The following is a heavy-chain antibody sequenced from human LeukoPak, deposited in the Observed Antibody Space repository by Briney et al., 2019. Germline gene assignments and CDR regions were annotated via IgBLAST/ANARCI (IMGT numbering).Heavy chain of an antibody. J-gene: IGHJ3*02. CDR2: IIPICGTA. CDR1: GGTFSSYA. V-gene: IGHV1-69*13. D-gene: IGHD1-26*01. CDR3: ARDNSGSTASFDI. Sequence: GASVKVSCKASGGTFSSYAISWVRQAPGQGLEWMGGIIPICGTANYAQKFQGRVTITADESTSTAYMELSSLRSEDTAVYYCARDNSGSTASFDIWGQGTMVTVSS.